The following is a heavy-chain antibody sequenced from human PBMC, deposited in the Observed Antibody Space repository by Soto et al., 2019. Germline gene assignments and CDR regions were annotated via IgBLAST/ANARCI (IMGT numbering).Heavy chain of an antibody. CDR2: ISAYNGNT. D-gene: IGHD2-2*01. CDR1: GYTFTSYG. V-gene: IGHV1-18*01. Sequence: QVQLVQSGAEVKKPGASVKVSCKASGYTFTSYGISWVRQAPGQGLEWMGWISAYNGNTNYAQKLQGRVTMTTDTSTSTAYMELRSLRSDDTAVYYCARVGLQLVPAAEDYIYYGMDVWGQGTTVTVSS. J-gene: IGHJ6*02. CDR3: ARVGLQLVPAAEDYIYYGMDV.